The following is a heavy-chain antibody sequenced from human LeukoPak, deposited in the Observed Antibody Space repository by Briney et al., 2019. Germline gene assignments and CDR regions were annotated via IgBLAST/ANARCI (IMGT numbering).Heavy chain of an antibody. J-gene: IGHJ4*02. CDR2: IIPIFGTA. D-gene: IGHD1-26*01. CDR3: AKGELLLVY. CDR1: GGTFSSYA. V-gene: IGHV1-69*13. Sequence: EASVKVSCKASGGTFSSYAISWVRQAPGQGLEWMGGIIPIFGTANYAQKFQGRVTITADESTSTAYMGLSSLRSEDTAVYYCAKGELLLVYWGQGTLVTVSS.